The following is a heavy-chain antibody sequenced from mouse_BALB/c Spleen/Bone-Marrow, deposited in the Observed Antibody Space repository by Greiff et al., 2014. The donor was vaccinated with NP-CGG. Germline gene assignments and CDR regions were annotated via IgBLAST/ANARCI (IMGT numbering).Heavy chain of an antibody. CDR1: GYAFSGYW. Sequence: QVQLQQPGAELVRPGSSVKISRKASGYAFSGYWMNWVKQRPGQGLEWIGQIYPGDGDTDYNGKFKGKATLTADKSSSTAYMQLSSLTSEDSAVYFCARGGISVDYWGQGTTLTVSS. J-gene: IGHJ2*01. CDR2: IYPGDGDT. CDR3: ARGGISVDY. V-gene: IGHV1-80*01.